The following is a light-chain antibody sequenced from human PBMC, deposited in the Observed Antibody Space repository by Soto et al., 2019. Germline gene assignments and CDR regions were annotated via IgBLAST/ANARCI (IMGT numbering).Light chain of an antibody. CDR1: QSVSSSY. CDR3: QQYGSSPMYT. J-gene: IGKJ2*01. Sequence: EIVWTQSPGTLSLSPGERATLSCRASQSVSSSYLAWYQQKPGQAPRLLIYGASSSATGIPDRFSGSGSGTDFALTISRLEPEDFAVYYCQQYGSSPMYTFGQGTELEIK. CDR2: GAS. V-gene: IGKV3-20*01.